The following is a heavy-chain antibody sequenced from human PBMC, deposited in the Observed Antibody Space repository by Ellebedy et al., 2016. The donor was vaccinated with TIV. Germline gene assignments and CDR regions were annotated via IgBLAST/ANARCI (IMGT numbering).Heavy chain of an antibody. Sequence: AASVKVSCKASGGTFSSYSMNWVRQAPGKGLEWVSSISSSSSYIYYADSVKGRFTISRDNSKNTLYLQMNSLGAEDTAVYYCAKAVRAAAGTRSGGDYWGQGTLVTVSS. CDR1: GGTFSSYS. V-gene: IGHV3-21*04. D-gene: IGHD6-13*01. J-gene: IGHJ4*02. CDR2: ISSSSSYI. CDR3: AKAVRAAAGTRSGGDY.